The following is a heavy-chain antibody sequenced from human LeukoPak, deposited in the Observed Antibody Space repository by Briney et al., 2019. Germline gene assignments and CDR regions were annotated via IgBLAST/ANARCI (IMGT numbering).Heavy chain of an antibody. CDR3: ARGGNIYDSSGYYTFAEYFQH. V-gene: IGHV3-53*01. Sequence: GGSLRLSCAASGFTVTDNYMNWVRQSSGKGLEWVSVIYSGDITYYADSVKGRFTISRDNSKNTLYLQMNSLRAEDTAVYYCARGGNIYDSSGYYTFAEYFQHWGQGTLVTVSS. D-gene: IGHD3-22*01. J-gene: IGHJ1*01. CDR1: GFTVTDNY. CDR2: IYSGDIT.